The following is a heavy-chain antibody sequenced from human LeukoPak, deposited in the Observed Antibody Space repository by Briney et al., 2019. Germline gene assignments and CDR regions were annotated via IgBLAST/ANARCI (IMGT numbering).Heavy chain of an antibody. CDR2: INHSGST. Sequence: PSETLSLTCADYGGSFSGYYWSWIRQPPGKGLEWIGEINHSGSTNYNPSLKSRVSISVDTSKNQFSLKLSSVTAADTAVYYCARRDYDFWSGYYILSGFDPWGQGTLVTVSS. D-gene: IGHD3-3*01. J-gene: IGHJ5*02. CDR1: GGSFSGYY. CDR3: ARRDYDFWSGYYILSGFDP. V-gene: IGHV4-34*01.